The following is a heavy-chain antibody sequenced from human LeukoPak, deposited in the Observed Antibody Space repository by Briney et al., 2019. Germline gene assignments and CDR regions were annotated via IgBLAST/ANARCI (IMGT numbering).Heavy chain of an antibody. CDR1: GFTFDDYA. CDR3: ARDYLGWLDP. CDR2: ISWNSGSI. J-gene: IGHJ5*02. V-gene: IGHV3-9*01. Sequence: PGGSLRLSCAASGFTFDDYAMHWVRHAPGKGLEWVSGISWNSGSIGYADSVKGRFTISRDNAKNTLYLQMNSLRAEDTAVYYCARDYLGWLDPWGQRTLVTVSS.